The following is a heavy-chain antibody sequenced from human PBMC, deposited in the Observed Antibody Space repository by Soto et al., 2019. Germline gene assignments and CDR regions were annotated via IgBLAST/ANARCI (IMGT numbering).Heavy chain of an antibody. Sequence: QVQLVQSGAEVKKPGASVKVSCKASGYTFTSYAMHWVRQAPGQRLEWMGWINAGNGNTKYSQKFQGRVLITRDTSASTSDMELSSLRSEDTVVYYCARDLYYDFWSGYSLKYYYYGMDVWGQGTTVTVSS. CDR3: ARDLYYDFWSGYSLKYYYYGMDV. CDR2: INAGNGNT. V-gene: IGHV1-3*01. J-gene: IGHJ6*02. CDR1: GYTFTSYA. D-gene: IGHD3-3*01.